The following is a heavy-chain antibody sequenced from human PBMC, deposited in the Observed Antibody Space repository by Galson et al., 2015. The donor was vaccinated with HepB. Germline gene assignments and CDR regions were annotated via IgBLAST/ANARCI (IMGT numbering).Heavy chain of an antibody. CDR2: ISSSGASI. D-gene: IGHD4-11*01. Sequence: SCAASGFTFGVYNMNWVRQAPGKGLEWVSSISSSGASIHYADSVRGRFTISRDNAMNSMYLQMNSLRAEDTAVYFCGNDPQHYRAVDYWGQGTLVTVSS. J-gene: IGHJ4*02. V-gene: IGHV3-21*01. CDR3: GNDPQHYRAVDY. CDR1: GFTFGVYN.